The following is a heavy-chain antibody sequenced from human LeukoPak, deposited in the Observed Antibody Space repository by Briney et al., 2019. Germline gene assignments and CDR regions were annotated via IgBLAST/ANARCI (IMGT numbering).Heavy chain of an antibody. Sequence: PSETLSLTCTVSGGSISSYYWSWIRQPPGKGLEWIGYIYTSGSTNYNPSLKSRVTISVDTSKNQFSLKLSSVTAADTAVYYCARQTHLIVRGRGWFDPWGQGTLVTVSS. J-gene: IGHJ5*02. V-gene: IGHV4-4*09. CDR1: GGSISSYY. D-gene: IGHD3-10*01. CDR3: ARQTHLIVRGRGWFDP. CDR2: IYTSGST.